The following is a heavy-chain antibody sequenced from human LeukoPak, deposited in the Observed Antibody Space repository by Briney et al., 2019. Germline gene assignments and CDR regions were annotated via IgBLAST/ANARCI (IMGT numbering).Heavy chain of an antibody. Sequence: PGGSLRLSCAASGFIFNKHAMSWVRQAPGKGLEWVSGLSGSGGSTDHADSVKGRFTISRDNSKNTLYLQMNSLRAEDTAVYYCAKVTGGYMITYGGLDYWGQGTLVTVSS. CDR3: AKVTGGYMITYGGLDY. CDR2: LSGSGGST. D-gene: IGHD3-16*01. J-gene: IGHJ4*02. V-gene: IGHV3-23*01. CDR1: GFIFNKHA.